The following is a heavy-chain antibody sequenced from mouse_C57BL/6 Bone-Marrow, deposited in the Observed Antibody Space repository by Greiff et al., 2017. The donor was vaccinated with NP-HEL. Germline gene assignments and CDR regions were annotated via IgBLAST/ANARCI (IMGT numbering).Heavy chain of an antibody. Sequence: VQLQQSGAELARPGASVKMSCKASGYTFTSYTMHWVKQRPGQGLEWIGYINPSSGYTKYNQKFKDKATLTADKSSSTAYMQLSSLTSEDSAVYYCARFDGYYYYAMDYWGQGTSVTVSS. V-gene: IGHV1-4*01. J-gene: IGHJ4*01. CDR2: INPSSGYT. CDR3: ARFDGYYYYAMDY. D-gene: IGHD2-3*01. CDR1: GYTFTSYT.